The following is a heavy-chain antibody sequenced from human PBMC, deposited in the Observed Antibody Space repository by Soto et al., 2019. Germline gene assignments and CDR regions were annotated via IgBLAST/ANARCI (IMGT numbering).Heavy chain of an antibody. Sequence: PSETLPLTCTVSGGSISSGVYYWSWIRQHPGKGLEWIGYIYYSGSTYYNPSLKSRVTISVDTSKNQFSLKLSSVTAADTAVYYCARETHCSGGSCYLSAFDIWGQGTMVTVSS. CDR2: IYYSGST. V-gene: IGHV4-31*03. D-gene: IGHD2-15*01. CDR1: GGSISSGVYY. J-gene: IGHJ3*02. CDR3: ARETHCSGGSCYLSAFDI.